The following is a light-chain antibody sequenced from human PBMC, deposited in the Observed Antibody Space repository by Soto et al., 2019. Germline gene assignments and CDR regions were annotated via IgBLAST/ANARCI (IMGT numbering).Light chain of an antibody. Sequence: EVLMTQSPATLSVSPGDRATLSCRASQSINSNLAWYQQQPGQAPRLLIYGASTRATGIAARFSGSGSGTEFTLTISSLQSEDFAVYYCQQYNNWPITFGQGTRLEIK. CDR1: QSINSN. J-gene: IGKJ5*01. CDR3: QQYNNWPIT. CDR2: GAS. V-gene: IGKV3-15*01.